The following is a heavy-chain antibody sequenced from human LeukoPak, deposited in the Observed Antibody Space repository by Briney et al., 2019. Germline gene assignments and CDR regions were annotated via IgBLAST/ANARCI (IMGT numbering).Heavy chain of an antibody. CDR2: IRYDGSNK. Sequence: PGGSLRLSCAASGFTFSSYGMHWVRQAPGKGLEWVAFIRYDGSNKYYADSVKGRFTISRDNSKNTLYLQMNSPRAEDTAVYYCAKGVRSYYYYYMDVWGKGTTVTVSS. CDR1: GFTFSSYG. CDR3: AKGVRSYYYYYMDV. V-gene: IGHV3-30*02. J-gene: IGHJ6*03. D-gene: IGHD3-16*01.